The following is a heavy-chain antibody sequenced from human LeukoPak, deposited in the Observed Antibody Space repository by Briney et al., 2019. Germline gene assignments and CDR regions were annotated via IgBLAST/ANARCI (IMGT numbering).Heavy chain of an antibody. D-gene: IGHD3-10*02. J-gene: IGHJ6*04. CDR1: GFTFSSYW. V-gene: IGHV3-48*04. CDR3: AELGITMIGGV. Sequence: GGSLRLSCAASGFTFSSYWMHWVRQAPGKGLEWVSYISSSGSTIYYADSVKGRFTISRDNAKNSLYLQMNSLRAEDTAVYYCAELGITMIGGVWGKGATVTISS. CDR2: ISSSGSTI.